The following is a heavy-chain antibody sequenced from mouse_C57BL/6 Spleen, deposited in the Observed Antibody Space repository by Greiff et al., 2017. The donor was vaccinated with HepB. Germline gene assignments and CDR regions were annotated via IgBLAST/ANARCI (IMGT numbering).Heavy chain of an antibody. Sequence: DVQLQESGGGLVKPGGSLKLSCAASGFTFSDYGMHWVRQAPEKGLEWVAYISSGSSTIYYADTVKGRFTISRDNAKNTLFLQMTSLRSEDTAMYYCARKTAQALYYYAMDYWGQGTSVTVSS. CDR2: ISSGSSTI. CDR3: ARKTAQALYYYAMDY. V-gene: IGHV5-17*01. J-gene: IGHJ4*01. D-gene: IGHD3-2*02. CDR1: GFTFSDYG.